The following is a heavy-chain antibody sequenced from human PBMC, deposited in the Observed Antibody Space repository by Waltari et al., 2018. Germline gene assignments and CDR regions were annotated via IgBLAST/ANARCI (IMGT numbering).Heavy chain of an antibody. CDR2: VYPSGIP. D-gene: IGHD3-16*01. CDR1: GYSISSGYY. Sequence: QVQLQESGPGLVKPSETLSLTCTVSGYSISSGYYWGWIRQPPGKGLQWIGTVYPSGIPYYHPSLKSRVPISVDTSKNHFSLRMHSLTAADTAVYYCARGPYGDCDYWGQGTLVTVSS. V-gene: IGHV4-38-2*02. J-gene: IGHJ4*02. CDR3: ARGPYGDCDY.